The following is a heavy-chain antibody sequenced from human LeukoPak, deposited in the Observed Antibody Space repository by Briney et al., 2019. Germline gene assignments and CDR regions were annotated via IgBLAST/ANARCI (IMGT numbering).Heavy chain of an antibody. CDR3: ARLYERYYDSSGYIGP. D-gene: IGHD3-22*01. CDR1: GYSFTSYW. V-gene: IGHV5-51*01. CDR2: IYPGDSDT. Sequence: GESLKISCKGSGYSFTSYWIGWVRQMPGKGLEWMGIIYPGDSDTRYSPSFQGQVTISADKSISTAYLQWSSLKASDTAMYYCARLYERYYDSSGYIGPWGQGTLVTVSS. J-gene: IGHJ5*02.